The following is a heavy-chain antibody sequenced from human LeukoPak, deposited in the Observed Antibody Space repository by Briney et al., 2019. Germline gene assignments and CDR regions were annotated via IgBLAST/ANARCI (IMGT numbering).Heavy chain of an antibody. CDR3: ARQSSSSSGVFAFDI. V-gene: IGHV4-39*01. Sequence: SETLSLTCTVSGGSITSSNYYWGWIRQSPEKGLGWIGSIYHIGSTFYNSSLRSRVTISVDTSENQFSLKLSSVTATDTAVYYCARQSSSSSGVFAFDIWGQGTMVSVSA. D-gene: IGHD6-6*01. J-gene: IGHJ3*02. CDR1: GGSITSSNYY. CDR2: IYHIGST.